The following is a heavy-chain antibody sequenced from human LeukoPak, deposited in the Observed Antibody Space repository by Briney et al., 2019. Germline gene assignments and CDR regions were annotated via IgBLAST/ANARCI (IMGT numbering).Heavy chain of an antibody. CDR3: AKDRGTLTGFYDFDY. CDR2: LSWNSESV. Sequence: GGSLRLSCAASGFTFDDYAMHWVRQAPGKGLEWVSGLSWNSESVSYADSVRGRFTISRDNAENSLYLQMNSLRAEDTALYYCAKDRGTLTGFYDFDYWGQGTLVTVSS. J-gene: IGHJ4*02. V-gene: IGHV3-9*01. CDR1: GFTFDDYA. D-gene: IGHD3-9*01.